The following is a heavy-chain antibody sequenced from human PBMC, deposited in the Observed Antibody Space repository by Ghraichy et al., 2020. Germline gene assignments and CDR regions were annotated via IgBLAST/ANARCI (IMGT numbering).Heavy chain of an antibody. CDR1: GFSFDDYV. V-gene: IGHV3-43*02. CDR2: ISGDGSTT. CDR3: TKEERTERWSRNHYYAMDV. Sequence: GGSLRLSCEASGFSFDDYVKFWVRQAPGKGPEWVSLISGDGSTTYYSDSVKGRFIISRDNTKKSLFLQMNSLRGEDTALYYCTKEERTERWSRNHYYAMDVWGQGTTVTVSS. D-gene: IGHD2-15*01. J-gene: IGHJ6*02.